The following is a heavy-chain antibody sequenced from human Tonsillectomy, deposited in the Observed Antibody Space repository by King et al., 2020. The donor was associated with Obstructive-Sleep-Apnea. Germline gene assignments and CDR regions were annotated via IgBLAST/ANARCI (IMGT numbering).Heavy chain of an antibody. V-gene: IGHV5-51*01. D-gene: IGHD3-22*01. CDR2: IYPGDSDT. CDR3: ARVEYDSSGYSYALDY. Sequence: QLVQSGAEVKNPGESLKSSCEGSGYSFTGHWIGWVRQMPGKGLEWMGIIYPGDSDTRYSPSFQGQVTISADKSIRTAYLQWSSLKASDTAMYYGARVEYDSSGYSYALDYWGQGTLVTVSS. J-gene: IGHJ4*02. CDR1: GYSFTGHW.